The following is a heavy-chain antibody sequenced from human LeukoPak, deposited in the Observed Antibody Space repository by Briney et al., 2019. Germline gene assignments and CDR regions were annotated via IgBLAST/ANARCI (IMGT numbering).Heavy chain of an antibody. Sequence: ASVKLSCTASGYTFTNFSIHWVRQAPGQRLEWVGWINAGNGNTKYSQEFQGRVTITRDTSANTAYMQLSSLRSEDMAVYYCARDPLQYHDLLTGSQPQYYFDFWGQGTLVTVSS. J-gene: IGHJ4*02. CDR3: ARDPLQYHDLLTGSQPQYYFDF. CDR2: INAGNGNT. CDR1: GYTFTNFS. D-gene: IGHD3-9*01. V-gene: IGHV1-3*03.